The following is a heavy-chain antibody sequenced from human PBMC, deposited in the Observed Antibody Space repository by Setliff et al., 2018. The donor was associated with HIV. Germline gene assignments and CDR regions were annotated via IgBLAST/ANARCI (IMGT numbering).Heavy chain of an antibody. Sequence: ASVKVSCKASGYTFTNYDISWVRQAPGQGLEWMGGISAHNGKTNYAQTFQGRVTMTSDTSTTTAYMELRSLRSDDAAVYYCARGGQSPYYYGSGCPHDSFDIWGKGTMVTVSS. D-gene: IGHD3-10*01. CDR3: ARGGQSPYYYGSGCPHDSFDI. J-gene: IGHJ3*02. CDR1: GYTFTNYD. V-gene: IGHV1-18*01. CDR2: ISAHNGKT.